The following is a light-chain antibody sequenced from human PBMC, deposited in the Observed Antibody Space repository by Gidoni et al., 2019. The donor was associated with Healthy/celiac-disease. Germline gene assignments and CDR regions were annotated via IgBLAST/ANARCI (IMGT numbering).Light chain of an antibody. J-gene: IGKJ2*04. CDR3: QQYNSYSPEGS. CDR1: QSISSR. V-gene: IGKV1-5*03. Sequence: DIQMTQSPSTLSASVGDRVTITCRASQSISSRLAWYQQKPGKAPKLLIYKASSLESGVPSRFSGSGSGTEFTLTISSLQPDDFATYYCQQYNSYSPEGSFGQGTKLEIK. CDR2: KAS.